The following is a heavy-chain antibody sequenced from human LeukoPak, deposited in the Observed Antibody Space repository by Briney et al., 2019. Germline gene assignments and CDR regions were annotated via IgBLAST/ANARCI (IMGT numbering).Heavy chain of an antibody. CDR3: ARDHYGNYYFDY. CDR2: IYYSGST. V-gene: IGHV4-39*07. J-gene: IGHJ4*02. CDR1: GDSIGSSSYY. D-gene: IGHD4-11*01. Sequence: SETLSLTCTVAGDSIGSSSYYWGWIRQPPGKGLEWIGSIYYSGSTYYNPSLKSRVTISVDTSKNQFSLKLSSVTAADTAVYYCARDHYGNYYFDYWGQGTLVTVSS.